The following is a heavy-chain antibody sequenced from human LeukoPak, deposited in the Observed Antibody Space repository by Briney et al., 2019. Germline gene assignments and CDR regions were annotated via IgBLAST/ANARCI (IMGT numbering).Heavy chain of an antibody. CDR2: LSGRGDST. CDR1: GFTFSTYA. Sequence: GGSLRLSCAASGFTFSTYAMNWDRQAPGKGLEWVSSLSGRGDSTYYADSVKGRVTVSRDNSKNTLYLQMNTLRAEDTAVYYCAKGGPSYPYFYGMDVWGQGTTVTASS. D-gene: IGHD3-10*01. V-gene: IGHV3-23*01. J-gene: IGHJ6*02. CDR3: AKGGPSYPYFYGMDV.